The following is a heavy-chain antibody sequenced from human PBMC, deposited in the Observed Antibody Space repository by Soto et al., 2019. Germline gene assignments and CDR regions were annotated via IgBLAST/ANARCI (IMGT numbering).Heavy chain of an antibody. Sequence: GGSLRLSCAASGFTFNSYAMNWIRPAPGKGLAWVSAIGTDGNTYYANSVKGRFTISRDNSRTTLYLQMNSLRVEDTALYYCVRKYPGTRPFDYWGQGTLVTVSS. V-gene: IGHV3-23*01. J-gene: IGHJ4*01. CDR1: GFTFNSYA. CDR3: VRKYPGTRPFDY. D-gene: IGHD2-2*01. CDR2: IGTDGNT.